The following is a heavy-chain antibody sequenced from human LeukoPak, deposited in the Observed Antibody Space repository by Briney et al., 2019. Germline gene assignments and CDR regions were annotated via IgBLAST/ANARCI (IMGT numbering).Heavy chain of an antibody. D-gene: IGHD1-26*01. CDR1: GGSISDHY. CDR3: ARSYLSGTYYDWFDP. V-gene: IGHV4-4*07. CDR2: IYASGST. J-gene: IGHJ5*02. Sequence: PSETLSLTCTGSGGSISDHYWNWIRQPAGKGLEWIGRIYASGSTNYNPSLRSRVTISIDKSKNQFSLKLTSATAADTAVYYCARSYLSGTYYDWFDPWGQGTLVTVSS.